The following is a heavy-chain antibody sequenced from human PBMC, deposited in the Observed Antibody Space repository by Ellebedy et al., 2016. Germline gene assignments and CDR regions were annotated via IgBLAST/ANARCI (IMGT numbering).Heavy chain of an antibody. Sequence: ASVKVSCKASGFTFSSSAVQWVRQARGQPLEWIGWIVLGSGDTNYAPKFQERVTITRDVSTSTAYMELSSLRSEDTAIYYCARAPPPRGDRSADAFDIWGQGTTVTVSS. CDR2: IVLGSGDT. V-gene: IGHV1-58*01. J-gene: IGHJ3*02. CDR1: GFTFSSSA. D-gene: IGHD7-27*01. CDR3: ARAPPPRGDRSADAFDI.